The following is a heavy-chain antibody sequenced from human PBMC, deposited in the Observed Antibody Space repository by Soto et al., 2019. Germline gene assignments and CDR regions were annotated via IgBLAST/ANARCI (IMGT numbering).Heavy chain of an antibody. V-gene: IGHV3-30-3*01. D-gene: IGHD1-1*01. CDR3: ASLEPHDAFDI. CDR2: ISYDGSNK. J-gene: IGHJ3*02. Sequence: LRLSCAASGFTFSGYAMHWVRQAPGKGLEWVAVISYDGSNKYYADSVKGRFTISRDNSKNTLYLQMNSLRAEDTAVYYCASLEPHDAFDIWGQGTMVTVSS. CDR1: GFTFSGYA.